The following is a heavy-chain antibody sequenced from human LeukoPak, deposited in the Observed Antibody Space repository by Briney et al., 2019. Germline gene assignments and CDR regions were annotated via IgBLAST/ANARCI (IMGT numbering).Heavy chain of an antibody. V-gene: IGHV3-21*04. CDR2: ISSSSSYI. CDR1: GFTFSSYS. CDR3: ATSGYREYYFDY. J-gene: IGHJ4*02. Sequence: GGSLRLSCAASGFTFSSYSMNWVRQAPGKGLEWVSSISSSSSYIYYADSVKGRFTISRDNAKNSLYLQMNSLRAEDTAVYYCATSGYREYYFDYWGQGTLVTVSS. D-gene: IGHD3-22*01.